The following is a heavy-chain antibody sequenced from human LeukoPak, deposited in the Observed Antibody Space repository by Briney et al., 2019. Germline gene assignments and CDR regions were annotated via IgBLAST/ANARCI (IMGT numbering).Heavy chain of an antibody. J-gene: IGHJ5*02. V-gene: IGHV4-4*07. CDR1: GGSISSYY. D-gene: IGHD6-19*01. CDR3: ARDAPSSGWYVPGFDP. CDR2: IYTSGST. Sequence: SETLSLTCTVSGGSISSYYWSWIRQPAGKGLEWIGRIYTSGSTNYNPSLKSRVTMSVDASKNQFSLKLSSVTAADTAVYYCARDAPSSGWYVPGFDPWGQGTLVTVSS.